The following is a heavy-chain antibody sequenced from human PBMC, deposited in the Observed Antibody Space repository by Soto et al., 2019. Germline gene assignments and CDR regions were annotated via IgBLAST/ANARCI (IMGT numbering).Heavy chain of an antibody. V-gene: IGHV1-3*01. J-gene: IGHJ5*02. D-gene: IGHD6-19*01. CDR2: INPGNGHT. CDR1: GYTFRTYG. Sequence: GASVKVSCKASGYTFRTYGMHWVRQVPGQRLEWMGWINPGNGHTKDSQKFPGRITITRDTSASTVYMELTSLTSEDTALYYCARGQGIAMAGSWFDLWGQGTLVTVSS. CDR3: ARGQGIAMAGSWFDL.